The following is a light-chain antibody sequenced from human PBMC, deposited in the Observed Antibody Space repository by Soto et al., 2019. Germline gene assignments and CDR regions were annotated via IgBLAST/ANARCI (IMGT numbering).Light chain of an antibody. CDR2: GVS. V-gene: IGKV3-20*01. J-gene: IGKJ4*01. Sequence: EIVLTQSPATLSLSPGDRATLSCRASQSVRSDYFAWYQQKPGQAPRVIIFGVSTRATAIPDRFTGSRSGTDFTLTISRLEPEDFALYYCQQYGNSPHTFGGGTKVDIK. CDR3: QQYGNSPHT. CDR1: QSVRSDY.